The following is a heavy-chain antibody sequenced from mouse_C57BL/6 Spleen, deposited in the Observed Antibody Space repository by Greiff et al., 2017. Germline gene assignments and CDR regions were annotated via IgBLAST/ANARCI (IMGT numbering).Heavy chain of an antibody. V-gene: IGHV1-82*01. Sequence: VQLQQSGPELVKPGASVKISCKASGYAFSSSWMNWVKQRPGKGLEWIGRIYPGDGDTNYNGKFKGKATLTADKSSSTAYMQLSSLTSEDSAVYFCVKGSGYDAMDYWGQGTSVTVSS. D-gene: IGHD3-2*02. J-gene: IGHJ4*01. CDR3: VKGSGYDAMDY. CDR1: GYAFSSSW. CDR2: IYPGDGDT.